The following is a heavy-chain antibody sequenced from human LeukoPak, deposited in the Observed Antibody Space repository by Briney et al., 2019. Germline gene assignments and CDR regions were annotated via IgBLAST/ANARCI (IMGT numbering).Heavy chain of an antibody. CDR2: INPNSGGT. CDR3: ARDGETTMVRGVPNWFDS. Sequence: ASVKVSCKASGYTFTGYYMHWVRQAPGQGLEWMGWINPNSGGTRYVQKFEGRVTMTRDTSISTAYMELNSLRSDDTAVYYCARDGETTMVRGVPNWFDSWGQGTLVTVSS. V-gene: IGHV1-2*02. J-gene: IGHJ5*01. CDR1: GYTFTGYY. D-gene: IGHD3-10*01.